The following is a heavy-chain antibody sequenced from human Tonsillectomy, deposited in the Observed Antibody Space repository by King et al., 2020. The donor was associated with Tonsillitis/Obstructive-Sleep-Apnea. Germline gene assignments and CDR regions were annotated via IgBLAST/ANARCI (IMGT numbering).Heavy chain of an antibody. V-gene: IGHV2-70*11. CDR1: GFSLSTSGMC. J-gene: IGHJ4*02. CDR2: IDWDDDK. Sequence: VTLQESGPALVKPPQTLTLTCTFSGFSLSTSGMCVTWIRQPPGKALEWLARIDWDDDKYYSASLKTRLTISKDTSKNQVVLTMTNMDPVDTATYYCARAETTMAFDYWGQGSLVTVSS. D-gene: IGHD1/OR15-1a*01. CDR3: ARAETTMAFDY.